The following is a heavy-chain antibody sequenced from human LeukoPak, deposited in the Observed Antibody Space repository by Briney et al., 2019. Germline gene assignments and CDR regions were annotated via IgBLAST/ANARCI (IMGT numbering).Heavy chain of an antibody. D-gene: IGHD6-19*01. CDR3: AKDNRRHYTSGPNPDSLH. V-gene: IGHV3-9*01. J-gene: IGHJ4*02. CDR2: ISWNSGTI. CDR1: GFIVNNYA. Sequence: GGSLRLSCAGSGFIVNNYAMHWVRQPPGKGLEWVSGISWNSGTIYYADSVRGRFTISRDNAKNSLYLQIDSLRVEDTAFYYCAKDNRRHYTSGPNPDSLHWGQGALVTVSS.